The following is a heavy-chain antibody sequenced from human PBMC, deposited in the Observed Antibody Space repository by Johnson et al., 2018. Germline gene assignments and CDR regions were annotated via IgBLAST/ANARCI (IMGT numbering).Heavy chain of an antibody. Sequence: QVQLVESGGGVVQXGRSLRLSCAASGFIFSTYGMNWVRQAPDKGLEWVALIGNDGSKQYYADSVKGRFTISRDNSTSKFYLQMDSLRVEDTAVYYCAREDWNYGRGTLDMWGQGTMVAVSS. CDR2: IGNDGSKQ. J-gene: IGHJ3*01. V-gene: IGHV3-33*01. CDR1: GFIFSTYG. D-gene: IGHD1-7*01. CDR3: AREDWNYGRGTLDM.